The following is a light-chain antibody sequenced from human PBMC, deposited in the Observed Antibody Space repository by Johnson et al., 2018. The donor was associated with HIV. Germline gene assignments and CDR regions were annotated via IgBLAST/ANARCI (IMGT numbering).Light chain of an antibody. CDR2: ENN. V-gene: IGLV1-51*02. Sequence: QSVLTQPPSVSAAPGQKVTISCSGSSSNIGNNYVSWYQQLPGTAPKLLFYENNKRPSGIPDRFSGSKSGTSATLGITGLQTGDEADYYCGTWDSSLTASVFGTGTKVTVL. J-gene: IGLJ1*01. CDR1: SSNIGNNY. CDR3: GTWDSSLTASV.